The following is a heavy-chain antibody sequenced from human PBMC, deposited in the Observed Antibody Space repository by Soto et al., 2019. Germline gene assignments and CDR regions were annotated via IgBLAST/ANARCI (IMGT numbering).Heavy chain of an antibody. CDR2: IHTSGST. J-gene: IGHJ4*02. CDR1: GGSISDFY. CDR3: ARDLGRYNYQTGFDY. D-gene: IGHD5-18*01. Sequence: QVQLQESGPGLVKPSETLSLICTVSGGSISDFYWSWIRQPAGKGLEWIGRIHTSGSTNINPSLKSRVSLSVDTSRNQLSLTLTSVTAADTAAYYCARDLGRYNYQTGFDYWGQGTLVTVSS. V-gene: IGHV4-4*07.